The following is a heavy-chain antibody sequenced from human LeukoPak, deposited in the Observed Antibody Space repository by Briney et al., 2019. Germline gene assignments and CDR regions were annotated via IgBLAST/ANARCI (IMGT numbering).Heavy chain of an antibody. D-gene: IGHD2-2*01. V-gene: IGHV3-74*01. CDR1: GDSW. J-gene: IGHJ4*02. Sequence: GGSLRLSCAASGDSWMHWVRQAPGKGLVWVSHINSDGSWTSYADSVKGRFTISKDNAKNTVYLQMNNLRAEDTAVYYCVSFYETYWGRGTLVTVSS. CDR3: VSFYETY. CDR2: INSDGSWT.